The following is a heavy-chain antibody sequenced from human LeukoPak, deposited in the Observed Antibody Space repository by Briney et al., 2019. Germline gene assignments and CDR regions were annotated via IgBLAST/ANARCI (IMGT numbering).Heavy chain of an antibody. D-gene: IGHD3-22*01. CDR2: IDWDDDK. J-gene: IGHJ4*02. Sequence: SGPALVKPTQTLTLTCTFSGFSLSTSGMCVSWIRQPPGRALEWVARIDWDDDKYYSTSLKTRLTISKDTSKNQVVLTMTNMDPVDTATYYCARYYDSSGYYYLDYWGQGTLVTVSS. V-gene: IGHV2-70*11. CDR3: ARYYDSSGYYYLDY. CDR1: GFSLSTSGMC.